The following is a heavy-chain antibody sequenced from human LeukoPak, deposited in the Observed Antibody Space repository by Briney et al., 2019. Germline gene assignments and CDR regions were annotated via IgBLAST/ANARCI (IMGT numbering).Heavy chain of an antibody. CDR1: AGSISSSSYS. CDR3: ARRASSAGYFDY. D-gene: IGHD6-13*01. CDR2: IYYSGST. V-gene: IGHV4-39*01. Sequence: ETLSLTCTVSAGSISSSSYSWGGIRQPPGKGLEWIGSIYYSGSTYYNPSLKSRVTISVDTSKSQFSLNLSSVTAADTAVCYCARRASSAGYFDYWGQGTLVTVSS. J-gene: IGHJ4*02.